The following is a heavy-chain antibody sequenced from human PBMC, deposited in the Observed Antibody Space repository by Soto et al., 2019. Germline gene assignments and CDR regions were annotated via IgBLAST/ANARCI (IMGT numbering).Heavy chain of an antibody. V-gene: IGHV3-74*01. CDR1: GFPFSSYW. CDR3: VRIVGDLAVVTAGIPAYKAYHYYYMDV. D-gene: IGHD2-2*02. CDR2: INNDGSGT. J-gene: IGHJ6*03. Sequence: EVQLVESGGGLVQPGGSLRLSCAASGFPFSSYWMNWVRQRPGKGLVWISRINNDGSGTTYADSVRGRFTITRDNAKNTVSLQMNSLRAEDTTVYYCVRIVGDLAVVTAGIPAYKAYHYYYMDVWGKGTTVTVSS.